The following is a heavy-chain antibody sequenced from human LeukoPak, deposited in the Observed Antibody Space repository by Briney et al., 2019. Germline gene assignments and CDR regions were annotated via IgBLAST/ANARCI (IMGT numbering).Heavy chain of an antibody. V-gene: IGHV3-21*01. CDR2: ISSRSSHI. CDR1: GFTFSSYW. CDR3: ARGGTGATRDDTFDI. J-gene: IGHJ3*02. D-gene: IGHD1-7*01. Sequence: GGSLRLSCAASGFTFSSYWLHWARQAPGKGLEWVSSISSRSSHIFYADSVKGRFTISRDNAKNSLYLQMNSLRAEDTAVYYCARGGTGATRDDTFDIWGQGAMVTVSS.